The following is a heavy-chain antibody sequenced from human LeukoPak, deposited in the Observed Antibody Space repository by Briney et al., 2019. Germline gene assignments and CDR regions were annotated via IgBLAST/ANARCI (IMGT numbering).Heavy chain of an antibody. J-gene: IGHJ4*02. CDR3: AKVPGTGMYYFDY. CDR2: IYSGGST. V-gene: IGHV3-23*03. CDR1: GFTFSSYW. Sequence: PGGSLRLSCAASGFTFSSYWMSWVRQAPGKRLEWVSVIYSGGSTYYADSVKGRFTISRDNSKNTLYLQMNSLRAEDTAVYYCAKVPGTGMYYFDYWGQGTLVTVSS.